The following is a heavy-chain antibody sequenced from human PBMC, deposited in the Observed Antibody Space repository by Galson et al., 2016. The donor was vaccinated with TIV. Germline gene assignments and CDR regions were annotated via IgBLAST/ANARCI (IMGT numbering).Heavy chain of an antibody. CDR1: GFSFDDYA. CDR2: INWNSGYF. V-gene: IGHV3-9*01. J-gene: IGHJ6*02. Sequence: SLRLSCAASGFSFDDYAMHWVRQVPGKGLEWVSGINWNSGYFGYADSVKGRFTILRDSAQNSLYLHMSSLRAEDTAFYYCVKDMNRGCTTSNCYSYDYYYYALDVWGQGTTVTVSS. D-gene: IGHD2-2*02. CDR3: VKDMNRGCTTSNCYSYDYYYYALDV.